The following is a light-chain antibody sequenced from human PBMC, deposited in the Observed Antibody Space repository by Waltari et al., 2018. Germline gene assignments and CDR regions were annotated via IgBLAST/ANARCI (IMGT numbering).Light chain of an antibody. J-gene: IGKJ2*01. CDR3: QQCYTVQYT. CDR1: QSVVFSSNNKNY. CDR2: WAS. Sequence: DIVLTQSPDSLAVSLGERATINCKSSQSVVFSSNNKNYLAWYQQKPGQPPKLLITWASTRESGVPDRFSGSGSETDFTLTISSLQAEDVAVYCCQQCYTVQYTFGQGTKLEIK. V-gene: IGKV4-1*01.